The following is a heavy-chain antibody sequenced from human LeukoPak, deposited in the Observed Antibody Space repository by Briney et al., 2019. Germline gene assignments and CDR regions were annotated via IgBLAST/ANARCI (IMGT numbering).Heavy chain of an antibody. V-gene: IGHV3-21*01. J-gene: IGHJ4*02. CDR1: GFTFSAYS. CDR2: ISGSSIYI. Sequence: GGSLRLSCATSGFTFSAYSMNWVRQAPGKGLEWVSSISGSSIYINYADSVKGRFTISSDNAKNSLYPQMNSLRAEDTAVYYCARALYDSSGYYFDYWGQGTLVTVSS. D-gene: IGHD3-22*01. CDR3: ARALYDSSGYYFDY.